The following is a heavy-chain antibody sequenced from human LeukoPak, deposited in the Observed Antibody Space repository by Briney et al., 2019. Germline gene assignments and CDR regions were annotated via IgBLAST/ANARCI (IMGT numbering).Heavy chain of an antibody. J-gene: IGHJ2*01. CDR3: ARGRTSSSSYYWYFDL. Sequence: RPSETLSLTCTVSGGSISSGGYYWSWIRQPPGKGLEWIGYIYHSGSTYYNPSLKSRVTISVDRSKNQFSLKLSSVTAADTAVYYCARGRTSSSSYYWYFDLWGRGTLVTVSS. CDR1: GGSISSGGYY. CDR2: IYHSGST. V-gene: IGHV4-30-2*01. D-gene: IGHD6-6*01.